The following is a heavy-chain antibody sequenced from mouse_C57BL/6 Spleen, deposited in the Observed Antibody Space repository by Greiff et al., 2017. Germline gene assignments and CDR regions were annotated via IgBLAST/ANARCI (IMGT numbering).Heavy chain of an antibody. CDR1: GYTFTSYW. Sequence: QVQLQQPGAELVKPGASVKLSCKASGYTFTSYWMQWVKQRPGQGLEWIGEIDPSDSYTNYNQKFKGKATLTVDTSSSTAYMQLSSLTSEDSAVYYCAREDGSRDYWGQGTTLTVFS. D-gene: IGHD1-1*01. CDR3: AREDGSRDY. J-gene: IGHJ2*01. V-gene: IGHV1-50*01. CDR2: IDPSDSYT.